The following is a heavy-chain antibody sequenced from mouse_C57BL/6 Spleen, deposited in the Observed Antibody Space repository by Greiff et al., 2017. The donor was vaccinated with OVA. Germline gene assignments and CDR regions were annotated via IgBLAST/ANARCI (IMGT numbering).Heavy chain of an antibody. V-gene: IGHV2-2*01. CDR3: ASYFYYAMDY. D-gene: IGHD2-1*01. CDR2: IWSGGST. Sequence: VKVVESGPGLVQPSQSLSITCTVSGFSLTSYGVHWVRQSPGKGLEWLGVIWSGGSTDYNAAFISRLSISKDNSKSQVFFKMNSLQADDTAIYYCASYFYYAMDYWGQGTSVTVSS. J-gene: IGHJ4*01. CDR1: GFSLTSYG.